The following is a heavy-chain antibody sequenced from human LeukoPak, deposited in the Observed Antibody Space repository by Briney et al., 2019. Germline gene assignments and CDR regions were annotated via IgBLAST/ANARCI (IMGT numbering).Heavy chain of an antibody. D-gene: IGHD3-3*01. V-gene: IGHV4-39*07. CDR3: ARAPYDFWSGYLSFDY. CDR1: GVSISSYY. CDR2: IYYSGST. Sequence: SETLSLTCTVSGVSISSYYWGWIRQPPGKGLEWIGSIYYSGSTYYNPSLKSRVTISVDTSKNQFSLKLSSVTAADTAVYYCARAPYDFWSGYLSFDYWGQGTLVTVSS. J-gene: IGHJ4*02.